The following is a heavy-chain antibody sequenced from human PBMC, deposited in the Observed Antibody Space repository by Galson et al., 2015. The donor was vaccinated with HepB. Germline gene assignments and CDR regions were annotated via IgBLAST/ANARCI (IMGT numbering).Heavy chain of an antibody. Sequence: QSGAEVKEPGESLRISCKGSGYSFTSYWISWVRQMPGKGLEWMGRIDPSDSYTNYSPSFQGHVTISADKSISTAYLQWSSLKASDTAMYYCARHRSSNWYSDFWGQGTRLTVSS. D-gene: IGHD6-13*01. CDR1: GYSFTSYW. CDR3: ARHRSSNWYSDF. J-gene: IGHJ4*02. CDR2: IDPSDSYT. V-gene: IGHV5-10-1*01.